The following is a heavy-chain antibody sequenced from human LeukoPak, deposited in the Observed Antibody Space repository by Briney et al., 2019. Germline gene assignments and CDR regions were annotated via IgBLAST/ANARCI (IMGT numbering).Heavy chain of an antibody. CDR2: IYHSGST. V-gene: IGHV4-30-2*01. CDR3: ASFANYYDSSGYTTHNWFDP. Sequence: PSETLSLTCAVSGGAISSGGYSWRWIRQPPGKGLEWIGYIYHSGSTYYNPSLKSRVTISVDRSKNQFSLKLSSVTAADTAVYYCASFANYYDSSGYTTHNWFDPWGQGTLVTVSS. D-gene: IGHD3-22*01. J-gene: IGHJ5*02. CDR1: GGAISSGGYS.